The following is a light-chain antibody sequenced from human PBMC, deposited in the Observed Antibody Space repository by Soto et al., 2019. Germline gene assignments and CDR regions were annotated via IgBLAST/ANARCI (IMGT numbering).Light chain of an antibody. CDR3: QQYVHWPPGT. V-gene: IGKV3-15*01. CDR1: QSVSSS. J-gene: IGKJ1*01. Sequence: EIVVTQSPATLSVSPGERVTLSCRASQSVSSSLAWYQQRPGQAPRLLIYDTSTRAPGIAARFSGSGSGTEFTLTIISLQSEDVAVYYCQQYVHWPPGTFGQGTTVEIK. CDR2: DTS.